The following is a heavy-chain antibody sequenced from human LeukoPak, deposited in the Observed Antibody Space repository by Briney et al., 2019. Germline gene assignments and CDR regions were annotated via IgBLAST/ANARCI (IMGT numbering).Heavy chain of an antibody. CDR1: GGSFRGYN. CDR2: INHSGST. J-gene: IGHJ4*02. CDR3: ASSYDSSGYYSYFDY. Sequence: SETLSLTCAVYGGSFRGYNWSWIRRPPGKGLEWIGEINHSGSTNYNPSLKSRVTISVDTSKNQFSLKLSSVTAADTAVYYCASSYDSSGYYSYFDYWGQGTLVTVSS. V-gene: IGHV4-34*01. D-gene: IGHD3-22*01.